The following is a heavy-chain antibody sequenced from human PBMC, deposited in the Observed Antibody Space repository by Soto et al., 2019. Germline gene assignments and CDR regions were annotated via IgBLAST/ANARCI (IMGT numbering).Heavy chain of an antibody. CDR3: ARGLDCSSTSCPFPTYYYYYMDV. Sequence: GGSLRLSCAASGFTVSSNYMSWVRQAPGKGLEWVSVIYSGGSTYYADSVKGRFTISRDNSKNTLYLQMNSLRAEDTAVYYCARGLDCSSTSCPFPTYYYYYMDVWGKGTTVTVSS. V-gene: IGHV3-66*01. CDR2: IYSGGST. CDR1: GFTVSSNY. J-gene: IGHJ6*03. D-gene: IGHD2-2*01.